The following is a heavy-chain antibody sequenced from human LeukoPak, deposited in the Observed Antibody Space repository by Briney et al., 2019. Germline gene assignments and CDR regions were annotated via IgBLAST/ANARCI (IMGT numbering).Heavy chain of an antibody. V-gene: IGHV1-69*05. CDR3: ARDRDGYIYFDY. Sequence: IGTIIPIFGTANYAQNFQRRGTINTDETTSTAYMELSSLRSEDTAVYYCARDRDGYIYFDYGGQGTLVTVSS. CDR2: IIPIFGTA. D-gene: IGHD5-24*01. J-gene: IGHJ4*02.